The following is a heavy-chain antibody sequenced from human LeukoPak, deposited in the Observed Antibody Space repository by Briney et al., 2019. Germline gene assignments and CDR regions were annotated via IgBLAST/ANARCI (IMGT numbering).Heavy chain of an antibody. CDR2: IYHSGST. V-gene: IGHV4-34*01. CDR3: VRTARVRGIMSGLDV. Sequence: AETLSLTCAVYGGSFRGYYWSWIRQPPGKGLEWIGEIYHSGSTNYNPSLKSRVTMSVDKSNNQFSLNLTSVTAADTAVYYCVRTARVRGIMSGLDVWGQGTTVTVSS. D-gene: IGHD3-10*01. CDR1: GGSFRGYY. J-gene: IGHJ6*02.